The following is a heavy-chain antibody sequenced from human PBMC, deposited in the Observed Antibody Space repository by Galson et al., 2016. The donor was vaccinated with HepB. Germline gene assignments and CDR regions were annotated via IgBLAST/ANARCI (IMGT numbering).Heavy chain of an antibody. CDR3: ARGLRGWFRELSAPDY. Sequence: TLSLTCTVSGGSISSGGYYWSWIRQHPGKGLEWIGYIYYSGSTHYNPSLKSRVIMSVDTSKNQFSLRLSSVTAADTAVYYCARGLRGWFRELSAPDYWGQGTLVTVSS. CDR2: IYYSGST. CDR1: GGSISSGGYY. V-gene: IGHV4-31*03. J-gene: IGHJ4*02. D-gene: IGHD3-10*01.